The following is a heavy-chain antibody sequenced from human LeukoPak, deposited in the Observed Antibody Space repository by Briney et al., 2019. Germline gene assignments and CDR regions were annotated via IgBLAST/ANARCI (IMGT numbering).Heavy chain of an antibody. J-gene: IGHJ3*02. D-gene: IGHD1-26*01. Sequence: PSETLSLTCIVSGGSFTNYYWSWIRQPPGGGLEWIGHIYYSGSTNYNPPLKSRVTISVDTSKNQFSLKLSSVTAADTAVYYCARHSGSYYDPWSDAFDIWGQGTMVTVSS. CDR1: GGSFTNYY. V-gene: IGHV4-59*01. CDR2: IYYSGST. CDR3: ARHSGSYYDPWSDAFDI.